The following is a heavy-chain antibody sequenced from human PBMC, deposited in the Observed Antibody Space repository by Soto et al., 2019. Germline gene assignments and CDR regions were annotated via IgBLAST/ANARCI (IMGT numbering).Heavy chain of an antibody. Sequence: GESLKISCKGSGYNFANSWIAWVRQMPGKGLEWMGIIFPSDSDTRYSPSFQGQVTISADKSISTAYLQWSSLKASDTAIFYCARLGSGLDYWGQGTLVTVSS. CDR3: ARLGSGLDY. CDR2: IFPSDSDT. CDR1: GYNFANSW. J-gene: IGHJ4*02. V-gene: IGHV5-51*01. D-gene: IGHD6-19*01.